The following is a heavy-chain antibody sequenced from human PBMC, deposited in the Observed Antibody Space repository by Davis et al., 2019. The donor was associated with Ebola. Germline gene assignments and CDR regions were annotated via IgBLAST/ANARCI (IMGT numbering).Heavy chain of an antibody. D-gene: IGHD6-19*01. Sequence: GESLKISCAASGFTFSSYSMNWVRQAPGKGLEWVAVIWYDGSNKYYADSVKGRFTISRDNSKNTLYLQMNSLRAEDTAVYYCASSVAGMGYYYYGMDVWGQGTTVTVSS. V-gene: IGHV3-33*08. CDR2: IWYDGSNK. CDR3: ASSVAGMGYYYYGMDV. CDR1: GFTFSSYS. J-gene: IGHJ6*02.